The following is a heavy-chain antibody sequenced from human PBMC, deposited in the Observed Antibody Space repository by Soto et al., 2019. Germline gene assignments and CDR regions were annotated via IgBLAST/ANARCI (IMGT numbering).Heavy chain of an antibody. D-gene: IGHD2-15*01. Sequence: ASVKVSCKASGYTFTSYAMHWVRQAPGQRLEWMGWINGGNGNTKYSQKFQGRVTITRDTSASTAYMELSSLRSEDTAVYYCARGPGGPDGPGDYWGQGTLVTVSS. V-gene: IGHV1-3*01. CDR2: INGGNGNT. J-gene: IGHJ4*02. CDR1: GYTFTSYA. CDR3: ARGPGGPDGPGDY.